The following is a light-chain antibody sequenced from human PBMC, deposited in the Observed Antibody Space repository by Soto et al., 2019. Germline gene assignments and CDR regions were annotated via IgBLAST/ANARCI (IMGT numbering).Light chain of an antibody. Sequence: EIVLTQSPGTLSLSPGERASLSCRASQSFGGSYLAWYQQKPGQAPRLLIYGASSRATGIPDRFSGSGSGTDFTLTISRLEPEDFAVYYCQQYGSSPRTFGQGTKVDI. CDR1: QSFGGSY. J-gene: IGKJ1*01. V-gene: IGKV3-20*01. CDR2: GAS. CDR3: QQYGSSPRT.